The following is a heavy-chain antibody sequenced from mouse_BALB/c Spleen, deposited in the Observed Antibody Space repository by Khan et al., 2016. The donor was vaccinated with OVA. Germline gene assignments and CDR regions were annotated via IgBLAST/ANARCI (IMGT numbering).Heavy chain of an antibody. D-gene: IGHD2-2*01. J-gene: IGHJ4*01. CDR2: ISSGGHYT. CDR1: GFIFSSYA. CDR3: ARSLVDYYAIDY. V-gene: IGHV5-9-3*01. Sequence: EVELVESGGGLVKPGGSLKLSCSASGFIFSSYAMSWVRQTPEKRLEWVATISSGGHYTFYPDSVKGRFAISRDNAKNTLYLQMSSLRSEDTAMYYCARSLVDYYAIDYWGQGTSVTVSS.